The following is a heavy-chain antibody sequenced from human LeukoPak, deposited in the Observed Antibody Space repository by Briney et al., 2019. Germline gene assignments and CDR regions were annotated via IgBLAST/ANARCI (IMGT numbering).Heavy chain of an antibody. V-gene: IGHV3-48*03. CDR3: VRYFFNRADY. CDR2: ISRSVGTT. J-gene: IGHJ4*02. D-gene: IGHD2/OR15-2a*01. CDR1: GFNFGDYG. Sequence: GGSLRLSCVGSGFNFGDYGMNWVRQAPGRGLEWVSFISRSVGTTYYRASVEGRFTISRDNTKNSLYLQMNSLRGEDTAIYYCVRYFFNRADYWGQGTRVTVSA.